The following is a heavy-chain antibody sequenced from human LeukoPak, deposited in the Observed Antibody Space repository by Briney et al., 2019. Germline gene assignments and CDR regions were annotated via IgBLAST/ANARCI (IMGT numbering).Heavy chain of an antibody. CDR2: FSGIGDNT. D-gene: IGHD3-3*02. J-gene: IGHJ6*04. V-gene: IGHV3-23*01. CDR1: GVTFSNYA. CDR3: ARTIFGVKIDV. Sequence: PGGSLRLSCAASGVTFSNYAMAWVRQAPGRGLEWVSSFSGIGDNTYYTDAVKGRFTISRDNSKSTLYLQMNSLRREDTALYYCARTIFGVKIDVWGRGTTVTVSS.